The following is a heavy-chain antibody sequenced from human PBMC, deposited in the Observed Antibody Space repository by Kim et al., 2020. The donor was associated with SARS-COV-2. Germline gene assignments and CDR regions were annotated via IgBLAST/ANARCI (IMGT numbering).Heavy chain of an antibody. CDR1: GFTFDDYA. CDR3: AKGGDYVWGSWVDY. D-gene: IGHD3-16*01. V-gene: IGHV3-9*01. J-gene: IGHJ4*02. Sequence: GGSLRLSCAASGFTFDDYAMHWVRQAPGKGLEWVSGISWNSGSIGYADSVKGRFTISRDNAKNSLYLQMNSLRAEDTALYYCAKGGDYVWGSWVDYWGQGTLVTVSS. CDR2: ISWNSGSI.